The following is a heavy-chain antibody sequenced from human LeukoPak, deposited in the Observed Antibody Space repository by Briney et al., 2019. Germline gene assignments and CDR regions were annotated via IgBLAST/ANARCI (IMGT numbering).Heavy chain of an antibody. CDR1: GFTFSSYG. D-gene: IGHD3-22*01. Sequence: GGSLRLSCAACGFTFSSYGMHWVRQAPGKGLEWVAVIWYDGSNKYYADSVKGRFTISRDNSKNTLYLQMNSLRAEDTAVYYCARAWDYYDSSGYYNFDYWGQGTLVTVSS. J-gene: IGHJ4*02. CDR3: ARAWDYYDSSGYYNFDY. V-gene: IGHV3-33*01. CDR2: IWYDGSNK.